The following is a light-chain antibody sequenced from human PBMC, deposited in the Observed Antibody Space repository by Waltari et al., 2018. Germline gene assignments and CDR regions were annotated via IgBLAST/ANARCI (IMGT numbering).Light chain of an antibody. CDR1: QSLVSSDGNTY. CDR2: KVS. J-gene: IGKJ1*01. CDR3: MQGKHWPWT. V-gene: IGKV2-30*01. Sequence: VVMTQSPFSLPVTLGQPASISCRSTQSLVSSDGNTYFNWFQQRPGQSPRRLLYKVSNRDSEGPDRFRGSGSGTDFTLRNSRVEAEDVGVYYGMQGKHWPWTFGQGTRVEIK.